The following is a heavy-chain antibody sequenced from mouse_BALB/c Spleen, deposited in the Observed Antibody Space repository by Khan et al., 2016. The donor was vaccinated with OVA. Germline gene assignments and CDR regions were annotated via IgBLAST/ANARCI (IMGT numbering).Heavy chain of an antibody. J-gene: IGHJ4*01. CDR1: GYSITTNYA. CDR2: RSDSGST. CDR3: GRNYYYGYAVDY. V-gene: IGHV3-2*02. Sequence: EVQLQESGPGLVKPSQSLSLTCTVTGYSITTNYAWDCIRQPPRNKLELMGYRSDSGSTSYKPSLTSRISITRDTSKNQFFLQLNSVTTEDTATYCCGRNYYYGYAVDYWGQGTSVTVSS. D-gene: IGHD1-1*01.